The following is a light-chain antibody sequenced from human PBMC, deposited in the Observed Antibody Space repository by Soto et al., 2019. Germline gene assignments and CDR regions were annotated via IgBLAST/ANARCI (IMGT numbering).Light chain of an antibody. CDR2: DSS. J-gene: IGKJ1*01. CDR3: QQYNNWLRT. V-gene: IGKV3-15*01. CDR1: QSVRGN. Sequence: VLTQFPATLSLSPGERATLSCRASQSVRGNLAWYQQKPGQAPRLLIYDSSTRAAGIPARFSGSGSGTEFTLTISSLQSEDFAVYYCQQYNNWLRTFGQGTKVDIK.